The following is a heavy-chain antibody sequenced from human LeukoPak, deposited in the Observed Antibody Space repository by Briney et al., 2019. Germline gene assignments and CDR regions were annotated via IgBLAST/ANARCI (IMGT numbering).Heavy chain of an antibody. Sequence: QPGGSLRLSCAASGFSFSTNDMSWVRQAPGKGLEWVSAISGSASGGTTYEDSVKGRFTISRDNSKGTMYLQMNSLRAEDTAVYYCAKVKTHWYFDNWGRGTLVTVSS. D-gene: IGHD1-1*01. V-gene: IGHV3-23*01. CDR3: AKVKTHWYFDN. J-gene: IGHJ4*02. CDR1: GFSFSTND. CDR2: ISGSASGGT.